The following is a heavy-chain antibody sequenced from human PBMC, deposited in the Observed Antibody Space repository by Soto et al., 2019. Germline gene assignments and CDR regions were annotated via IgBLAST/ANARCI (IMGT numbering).Heavy chain of an antibody. V-gene: IGHV1-69*12. CDR1: GGTFSSYA. CDR2: IIPIFGTA. Sequence: QVQLVQSGAEVKKPGSSVKVSCKASGGTFSSYAISWVRQAPGQGLEWMGGIIPIFGTANYAQKFQGRVTITADESTSTAYMKLSSLKSEDTAVYYCARGVSNYPDYYYGMDVWGQGTTLTVS. CDR3: ARGVSNYPDYYYGMDV. D-gene: IGHD4-4*01. J-gene: IGHJ6*02.